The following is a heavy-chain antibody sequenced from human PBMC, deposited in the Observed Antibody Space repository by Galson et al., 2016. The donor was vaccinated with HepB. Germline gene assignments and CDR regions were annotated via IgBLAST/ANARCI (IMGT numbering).Heavy chain of an antibody. Sequence: QSGAEVKKPGESLRISCKGSGSSFTSYWISWVRQMPGKGLEWMGRIDPSDSYTNYSPSFQGHVTISADRSIRTAYLQWSSLKASDTAMSYCARPDLTAVTTHDNNKGDYRVMDVWGQGTTVTDSS. D-gene: IGHD4-17*01. CDR3: ARPDLTAVTTHDNNKGDYRVMDV. V-gene: IGHV5-10-1*01. J-gene: IGHJ6*02. CDR1: GSSFTSYW. CDR2: IDPSDSYT.